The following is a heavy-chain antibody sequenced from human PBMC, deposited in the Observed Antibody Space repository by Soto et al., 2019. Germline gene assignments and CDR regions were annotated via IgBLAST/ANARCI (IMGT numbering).Heavy chain of an antibody. D-gene: IGHD2-21*02. V-gene: IGHV3-33*01. J-gene: IGHJ4*02. CDR2: IWYDGTNA. CDR3: ARARGNDWYSDY. Sequence: GGSLRLSCAASGFTFSSYGMHWVRQAPGKGLEWVAVIWYDGTNAYYADSVKGRFTISKDSADNSLILQMTSLRAEDTAVYHCARARGNDWYSDYWGQGTMVTVSS. CDR1: GFTFSSYG.